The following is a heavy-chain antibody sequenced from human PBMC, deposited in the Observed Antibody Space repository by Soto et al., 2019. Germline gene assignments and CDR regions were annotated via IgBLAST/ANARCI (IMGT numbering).Heavy chain of an antibody. J-gene: IGHJ4*02. CDR2: INAHNGNT. D-gene: IGHD6-13*01. Sequence: QVQLVQSGAEVKKPGASVKVSCKASGYTFTSYGISWERLAPGQGLERMGWINAHNGNTNYPKKLQGRVTMTTDASTSRAYMELRGMRADDTAAYYCARGARSSCYVDYCGQGALVTVSS. CDR1: GYTFTSYG. CDR3: ARGARSSCYVDY. V-gene: IGHV1-18*01.